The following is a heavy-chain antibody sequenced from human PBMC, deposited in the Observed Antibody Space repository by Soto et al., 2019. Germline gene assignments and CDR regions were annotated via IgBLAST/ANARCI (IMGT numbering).Heavy chain of an antibody. J-gene: IGHJ6*02. CDR1: GYSFTSYW. CDR3: ARHPPPNYDILTRSYYYGMDV. CDR2: IDPSDSYT. V-gene: IGHV5-10-1*01. Sequence: PGESLKISCKGSGYSFTSYWISWVRQMPGKGLEWMGRIDPSDSYTNYSPSFQGHVTISADKSISTAYLQWSSLKASDTAMYYCARHPPPNYDILTRSYYYGMDVWGQGTKVTVSS. D-gene: IGHD3-9*01.